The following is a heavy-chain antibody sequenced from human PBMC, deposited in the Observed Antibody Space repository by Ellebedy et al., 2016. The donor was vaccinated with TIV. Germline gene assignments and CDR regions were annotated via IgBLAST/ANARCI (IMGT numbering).Heavy chain of an antibody. CDR2: IQKHGDKK. CDR1: GFAFDDDW. Sequence: GASLKISCAAFGFAFDDDWMTWVRQVPGKGLEWVANIQKHGDKKYYLDSVKGRFTISRDDRKSLLYLDMRRLTADDTAVYYGTRGGAYSRGYWRNWGQGSRVTVSS. CDR3: TRGGAYSRGYWRN. J-gene: IGHJ4*02. V-gene: IGHV3-7*03. D-gene: IGHD6-25*01.